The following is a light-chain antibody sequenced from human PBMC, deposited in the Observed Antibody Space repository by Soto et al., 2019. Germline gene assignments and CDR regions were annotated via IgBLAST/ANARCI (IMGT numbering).Light chain of an antibody. CDR3: SSYTSSSTLDVV. J-gene: IGLJ2*01. CDR2: EVS. CDR1: SSDVGGYNY. Sequence: QSALTQPASVSGSPGQSITISCTGTSSDVGGYNYVSWYQQHPGKAPKLMIYEVSNRPSGVSNRFSGSKSGNTASLTSSGLQAEDEADYSCSSYTSSSTLDVVFGGGIKLTVL. V-gene: IGLV2-14*01.